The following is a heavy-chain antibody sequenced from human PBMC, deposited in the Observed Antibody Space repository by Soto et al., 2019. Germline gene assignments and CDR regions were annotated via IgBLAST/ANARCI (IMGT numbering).Heavy chain of an antibody. CDR2: ISYDGSNK. D-gene: IGHD5-18*01. V-gene: IGHV3-30-3*01. Sequence: TGGSLRLSCSASGFTFSSYAMHWVRQAPGKGLEWVAVISYDGSNKYYADSVKGRFTISRDNSKNTLYLQMNSLRAEDTAVYYCAREPVDTAMVNYYYYGMDVWGQGTTVTVSS. CDR3: AREPVDTAMVNYYYYGMDV. CDR1: GFTFSSYA. J-gene: IGHJ6*02.